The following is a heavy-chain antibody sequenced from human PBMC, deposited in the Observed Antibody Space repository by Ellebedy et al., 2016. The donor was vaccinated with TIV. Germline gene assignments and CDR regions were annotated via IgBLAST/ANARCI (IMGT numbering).Heavy chain of an antibody. V-gene: IGHV3-30-3*01. CDR3: ARDLSHIVVVVAALDY. Sequence: PGGSLRLSCAVSGFTFSSYAMHWVRQAPGKGLEWVAVITYDGSNKYYADSVKGRFTISRDNSKNTLYLQMNSLRAEDTAVYYCARDLSHIVVVVAALDYWGQGTLVTVSS. D-gene: IGHD2-15*01. J-gene: IGHJ4*02. CDR2: ITYDGSNK. CDR1: GFTFSSYA.